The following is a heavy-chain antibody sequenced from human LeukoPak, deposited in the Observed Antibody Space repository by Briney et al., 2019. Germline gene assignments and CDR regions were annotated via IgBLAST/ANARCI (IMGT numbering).Heavy chain of an antibody. V-gene: IGHV1-2*02. CDR2: IKPNSGGT. Sequence: ASVKVSRKASGYTFTGYYMHWVPQAPGQGLEWMGWIKPNSGGTNYAQKFHGRVTMTRDTSISTSYMELSRLTSDDTALYYCARDLRPNWFDPWGQGTLVTVSS. J-gene: IGHJ5*02. CDR1: GYTFTGYY. CDR3: ARDLRPNWFDP.